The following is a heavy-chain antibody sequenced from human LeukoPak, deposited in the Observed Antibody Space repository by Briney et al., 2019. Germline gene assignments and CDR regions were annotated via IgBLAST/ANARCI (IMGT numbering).Heavy chain of an antibody. D-gene: IGHD1-14*01. Sequence: GGSLRLSCSVSGFTFSSYDTHWVRQATGKGLEWVSAIGTAGDTYYPGSVKGRFTISRENAKNSLYLQMNSLRAGDTAVYYCARGEPGSFDYWGQGTLVTVSS. J-gene: IGHJ4*02. CDR3: ARGEPGSFDY. CDR2: IGTAGDT. V-gene: IGHV3-13*04. CDR1: GFTFSSYD.